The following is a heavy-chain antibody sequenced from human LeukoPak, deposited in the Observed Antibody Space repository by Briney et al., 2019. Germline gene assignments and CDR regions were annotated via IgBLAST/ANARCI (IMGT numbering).Heavy chain of an antibody. J-gene: IGHJ4*02. CDR3: ARGSLKPDYPSRYGVPPGPFDY. CDR2: IIPILDIA. CDR1: GGTFSSYA. D-gene: IGHD4-17*01. Sequence: GASVKVSCKASGGTFSSYAISWVRQAPGQGLEWMGRIIPILDIANYAQKFQGRVTITADKSTSTAYMELSSLRPEDTAVYYCARGSLKPDYPSRYGVPPGPFDYWGQGTLVTVSS. V-gene: IGHV1-69*04.